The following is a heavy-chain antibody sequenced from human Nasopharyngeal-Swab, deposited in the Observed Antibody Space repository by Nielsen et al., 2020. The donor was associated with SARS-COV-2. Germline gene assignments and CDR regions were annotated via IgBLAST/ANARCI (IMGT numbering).Heavy chain of an antibody. CDR3: TRGSLRTAPDC. V-gene: IGHV4-59*12. D-gene: IGHD4-17*01. Sequence: SETLSLTCAVSGASISSDYWGWIRQPPGKGLEWIGCVSYSGRTDYNPSLKSRVTISIDTSKKHSSLVLSSLTAADTALYYCTRGSLRTAPDCWGQGTLVTVSS. CDR2: VSYSGRT. J-gene: IGHJ4*02. CDR1: GASISSDY.